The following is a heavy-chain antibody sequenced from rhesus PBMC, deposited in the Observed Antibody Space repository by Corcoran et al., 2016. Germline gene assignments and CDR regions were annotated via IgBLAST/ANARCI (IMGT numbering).Heavy chain of an antibody. J-gene: IGHJ4*01. CDR2: SSGSSGST. CDR1: GGSVSCSNW. V-gene: IGHV4-65*01. CDR3: ARDTCDY. Sequence: QVQLQESGPGLVKPSETLSLTCAVSGGSVSCSNWWNGLRQPPGKGLEWIGYSSGSSGSTYYNPSLKSRVTISTDTAKNQFTLKLSSVTAADTAVYYCARDTCDYWGQGVLVTVSS. D-gene: IGHD5-12*01.